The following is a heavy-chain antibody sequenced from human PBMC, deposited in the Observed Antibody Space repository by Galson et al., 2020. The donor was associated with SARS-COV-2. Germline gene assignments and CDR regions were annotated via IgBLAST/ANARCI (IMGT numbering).Heavy chain of an antibody. D-gene: IGHD3-16*02. CDR1: GDSITSNSAA. Sequence: SQTLSITCAISGDSITSNSAAWNCIRQTTYRGTEWQQRTYYRSKWYDDYAVSVKSRITINQDTSKNQFSLQLNYVTPEDTAVYYCARGVYGNTGFRCDYWGQGTLVTVSS. J-gene: IGHJ4*02. V-gene: IGHV6-1*01. CDR2: TYYRSKWYD. CDR3: ARGVYGNTGFRCDY.